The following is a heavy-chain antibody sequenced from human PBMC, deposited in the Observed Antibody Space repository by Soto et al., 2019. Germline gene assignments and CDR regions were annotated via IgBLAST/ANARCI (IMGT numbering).Heavy chain of an antibody. CDR3: AKGGRQWLVTSDFNY. J-gene: IGHJ4*02. CDR1: GFTFSDYS. D-gene: IGHD6-19*01. Sequence: GGSLRLSCAASGFTFSDYSMHWVRQAPGKGLEWVAVVSHDGRNTHYADSVEGRFTISRDSSKNTVSLEMTSLRAEDTAVYYCAKGGRQWLVTSDFNYWGQGALVTVSS. V-gene: IGHV3-30*18. CDR2: VSHDGRNT.